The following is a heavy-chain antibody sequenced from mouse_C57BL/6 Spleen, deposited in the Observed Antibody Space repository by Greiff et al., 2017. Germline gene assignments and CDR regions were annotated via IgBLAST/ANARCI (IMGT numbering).Heavy chain of an antibody. D-gene: IGHD2-4*01. CDR3: ARERIYEYDGGFDY. CDR2: IDPSDSET. J-gene: IGHJ2*01. V-gene: IGHV1-52*01. CDR1: GYTFTSYW. Sequence: QVQLQQPGAELVRPGSSVKLSCKASGYTFTSYWMHWVKQRPIQGLEWIGNIDPSDSETHYNQKFKDKATLTVDKSSSTAYKQLSSLTSEDSAVYYCARERIYEYDGGFDYWGQGTTLTVSS.